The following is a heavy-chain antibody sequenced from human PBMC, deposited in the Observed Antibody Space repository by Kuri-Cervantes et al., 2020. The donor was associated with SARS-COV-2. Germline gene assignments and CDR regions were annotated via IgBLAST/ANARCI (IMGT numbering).Heavy chain of an antibody. J-gene: IGHJ5*02. CDR3: ARGSPHAKRVPAASWFDP. Sequence: SETLSLTCAVYGGSFSGYYWSWIRQPPGKGLEWIGEINHSGSTNYNPSLKSRVTISVDTSKNQFSLKLSSVTAADTAVYYCARGSPHAKRVPAASWFDPWGQGTLVTVSS. CDR1: GGSFSGYY. V-gene: IGHV4-34*01. CDR2: INHSGST. D-gene: IGHD2-2*01.